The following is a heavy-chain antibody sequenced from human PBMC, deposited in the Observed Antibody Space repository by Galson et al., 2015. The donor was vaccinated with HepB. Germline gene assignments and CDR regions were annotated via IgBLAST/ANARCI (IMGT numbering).Heavy chain of an antibody. CDR1: GFTLSSHW. D-gene: IGHD3-10*01. CDR3: ARLLGSSTNVDY. V-gene: IGHV3-74*01. Sequence: SLRLSCATSGFTLSSHWVHWVRQVPGKGLVWVSSICKDGSITYYADSVKGRFTISRDNAKNTLYLQMNSLRAEDTAVYYCARLLGSSTNVDYWGQGTLVTVSS. J-gene: IGHJ4*02. CDR2: ICKDGSIT.